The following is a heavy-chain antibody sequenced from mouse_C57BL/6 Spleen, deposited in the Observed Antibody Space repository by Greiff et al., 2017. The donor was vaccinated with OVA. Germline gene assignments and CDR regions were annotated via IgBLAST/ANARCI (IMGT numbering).Heavy chain of an antibody. Sequence: QVQLQQSGAELARPGASVKMSCKASGYTFTSYTMHWVKQRPGQGLEWIGYINPSSGYTKYNQKFKDKATLTADKSSSTAYMQLSSLTSEDSAVYYCAIYGSSPSMDDWGQGTSVTVSS. D-gene: IGHD1-1*01. CDR2: INPSSGYT. J-gene: IGHJ4*01. V-gene: IGHV1-4*01. CDR1: GYTFTSYT. CDR3: AIYGSSPSMDD.